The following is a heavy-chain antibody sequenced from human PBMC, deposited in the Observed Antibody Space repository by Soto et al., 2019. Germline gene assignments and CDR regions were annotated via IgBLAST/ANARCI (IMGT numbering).Heavy chain of an antibody. CDR2: INPNSGGT. CDR1: GYTFTSYY. Sequence: ASVKGSCTASGYTFTSYYMHWVRQAPGQGLEWMGWINPNSGGTNYAQKFQGWVTMTRDTSISTAYMELSRLRSDDTAVYYCARASRITIFGVVTLFDYWGQGTLVTVSS. J-gene: IGHJ4*02. V-gene: IGHV1-2*04. D-gene: IGHD3-3*01. CDR3: ARASRITIFGVVTLFDY.